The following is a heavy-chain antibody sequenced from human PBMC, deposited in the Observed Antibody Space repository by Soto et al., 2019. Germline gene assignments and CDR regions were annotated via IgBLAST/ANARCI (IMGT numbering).Heavy chain of an antibody. J-gene: IGHJ5*02. CDR2: ISYSGST. CDR3: ATGWGFCGGGSCQSAFAH. CDR1: GFTFSDYY. Sequence: GSLRLSCAASGFTFSDYYMSWIRQPPGKGLEWIGSISYSGSTHYSPSLRSRVTTSVDTSKNQFSLKLSSVTAADTAVYYCATGWGFCGGGSCQSAFAHWGQGTLVTVSS. D-gene: IGHD2-21*01. V-gene: IGHV4-38-2*01.